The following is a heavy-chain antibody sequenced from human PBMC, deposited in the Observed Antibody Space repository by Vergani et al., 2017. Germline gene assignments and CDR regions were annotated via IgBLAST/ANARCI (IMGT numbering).Heavy chain of an antibody. CDR3: ARLVAGVDY. D-gene: IGHD6-19*01. V-gene: IGHV5-51*01. CDR1: GYTFTTSW. J-gene: IGHJ4*02. Sequence: EVQLVQSGAEVKKPGESLKISCKGSGYTFTTSWIGWVRQMPGKGREWMGIIYPADSDTRDSPSFQGQVTISADKSINTAYLQWSSLKASDTAMYYCARLVAGVDYWGQGTLVTVSS. CDR2: IYPADSDT.